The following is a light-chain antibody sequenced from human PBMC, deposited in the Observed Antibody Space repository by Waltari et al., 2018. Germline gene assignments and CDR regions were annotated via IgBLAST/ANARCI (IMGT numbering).Light chain of an antibody. Sequence: DIQMTQSPSTLSASVGDRVTITCRASQSISCLLAWYQQKPGKAPKLLIYKASTLESGVPLRFSGSGSVTEVSLTISSLQPDDFATYYCQQYKTYSSWTFGQGTKVEIK. V-gene: IGKV1-5*03. CDR1: QSISCL. CDR3: QQYKTYSSWT. J-gene: IGKJ1*01. CDR2: KAS.